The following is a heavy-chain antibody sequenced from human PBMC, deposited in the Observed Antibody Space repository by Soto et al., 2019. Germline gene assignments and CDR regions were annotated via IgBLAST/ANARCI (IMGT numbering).Heavy chain of an antibody. CDR1: GGSISSGDYY. V-gene: IGHV4-30-4*01. D-gene: IGHD4-4*01. Sequence: QVQLQESGPGLVKPSQTLSLTCTVSGGSISSGDYYWSWIRQPPGKGLEWIGYIYYSGSTYYNPSLKSRVTISVDTSKNQFSLKLSSVTAADTAVYYCARDRLITTAIYYYYYGMDVWGQGTTVTVSS. CDR3: ARDRLITTAIYYYYYGMDV. J-gene: IGHJ6*02. CDR2: IYYSGST.